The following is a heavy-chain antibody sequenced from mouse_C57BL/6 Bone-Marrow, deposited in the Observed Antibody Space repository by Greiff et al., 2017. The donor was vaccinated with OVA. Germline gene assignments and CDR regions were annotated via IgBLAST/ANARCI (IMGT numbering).Heavy chain of an antibody. V-gene: IGHV1-80*01. Sequence: QVQLQQSGAELVKPGASVKISCKASGYAFSSYWMNWVKQRPGKGLEWIGQIYPGDGDTNYNGKFKGKATLTADKSSSTAYMQLSSLTSEDSAVYFCARLGYYGIFDYWGQGTTLTVSS. CDR1: GYAFSSYW. D-gene: IGHD2-1*01. CDR2: IYPGDGDT. J-gene: IGHJ2*01. CDR3: ARLGYYGIFDY.